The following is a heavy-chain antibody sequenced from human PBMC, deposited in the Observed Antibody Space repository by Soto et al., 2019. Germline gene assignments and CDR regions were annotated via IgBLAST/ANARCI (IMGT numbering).Heavy chain of an antibody. CDR1: GGTFSSYT. CDR3: ARDRYAYGSGRTIDY. J-gene: IGHJ4*02. Sequence: QVQLVQSGAEVKKPGSSVKVSCKASGGTFSSYTVSWVRQAPGQGLEWMGRIVPLLGVPNYAQRFQGRVTISADKGTNAAYMELSSLRSEDTALYYCARDRYAYGSGRTIDYWGQGTLVTVSS. V-gene: IGHV1-69*08. CDR2: IVPLLGVP. D-gene: IGHD3-10*01.